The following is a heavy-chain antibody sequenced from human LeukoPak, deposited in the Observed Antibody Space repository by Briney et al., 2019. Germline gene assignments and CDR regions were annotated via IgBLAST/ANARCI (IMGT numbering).Heavy chain of an antibody. CDR1: GFSFSTYW. D-gene: IGHD3-9*01. J-gene: IGHJ4*02. Sequence: GGSLRLSCAASGFSFSTYWMSWVRQAPGKGLEWVGNIKQDGSEKYYVDSVKGRFTISRDNAKNSLYLQMNSLRAEDTAVYYCARGRLLRYFDWLLPLYYFDYWGQGTLVTVSS. CDR2: IKQDGSEK. CDR3: ARGRLLRYFDWLLPLYYFDY. V-gene: IGHV3-7*03.